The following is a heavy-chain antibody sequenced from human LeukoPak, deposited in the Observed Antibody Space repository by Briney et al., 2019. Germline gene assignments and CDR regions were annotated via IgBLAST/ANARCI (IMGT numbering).Heavy chain of an antibody. CDR2: ISSSGSTI. J-gene: IGHJ4*02. CDR1: GFTFSDYY. V-gene: IGHV3-11*01. CDR3: AKDYYDSSGYYLKAVY. D-gene: IGHD3-22*01. Sequence: GGSLRLSCAASGFTFSDYYMSWIRQAPGKGLEWVSYISSSGSTIYYADSVKGRFTISRDNAKNSLYLQMNSLRAEDTAVYYCAKDYYDSSGYYLKAVYWGQGTLVTVSS.